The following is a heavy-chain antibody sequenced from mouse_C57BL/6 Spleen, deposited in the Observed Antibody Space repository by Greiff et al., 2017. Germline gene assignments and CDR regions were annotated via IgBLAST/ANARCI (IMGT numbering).Heavy chain of an antibody. D-gene: IGHD2-10*02. CDR1: GYTFTSYW. Sequence: QVPLQQPGAELVMPGASVKLSCKASGYTFTSYWMHWVKQRPGQGLEWIGEIDPSDSYNNYNQKFKGKSTLTVDKSSSTAYIQLSSLTSEDSAVYYCSRWALVSHIDVWGTGTTVTVSS. V-gene: IGHV1-69*01. J-gene: IGHJ1*03. CDR2: IDPSDSYN. CDR3: SRWALVSHIDV.